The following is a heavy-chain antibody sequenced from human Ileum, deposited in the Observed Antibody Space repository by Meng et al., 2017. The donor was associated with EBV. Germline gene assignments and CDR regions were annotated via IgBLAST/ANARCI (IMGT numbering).Heavy chain of an antibody. CDR2: IYYSGST. CDR3: ARGGWSLDY. Sequence: VQRQESGPGLVKPSETRSLPCTVSGGSISSYYWSWIRQPPGKGLEWIGYIYYSGSTNYNPSLKSRVTISVDTSKNQFSLNLSSVTAADTAVYYCARGGWSLDYWGQGTLVTVSS. CDR1: GGSISSYY. V-gene: IGHV4-59*08. J-gene: IGHJ4*02. D-gene: IGHD2-15*01.